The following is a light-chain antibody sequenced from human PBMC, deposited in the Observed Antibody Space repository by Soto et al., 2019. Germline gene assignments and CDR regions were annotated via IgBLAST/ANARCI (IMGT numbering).Light chain of an antibody. CDR2: DAS. CDR3: XXXXNWPPAPT. J-gene: IGKJ5*01. Sequence: EIVLTQSPATLSLSPGERATLSCRASQSVSSYLAWYQQKPGQAPRLLIYDASNRATGIPARFSGSGSGTXFXXXXXSXXXXXFXXXXCXXXXNWPPAPTFGQGTRLEIK. V-gene: IGKV3-11*01. CDR1: QSVSSY.